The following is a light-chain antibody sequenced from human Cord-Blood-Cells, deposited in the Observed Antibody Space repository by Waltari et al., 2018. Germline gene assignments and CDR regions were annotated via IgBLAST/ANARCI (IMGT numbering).Light chain of an antibody. CDR3: QQYDNLPLT. Sequence: DIQMTQSPSSLSASVGDRVTITCQASQDISNYLNWYPQKPGKAPKSLIYEASNLETGVPSRFRGSGSGTDFTLTISSRQPEDIATYYCQQYDNLPLTFGGGTKVEIK. V-gene: IGKV1-33*01. CDR2: EAS. J-gene: IGKJ4*01. CDR1: QDISNY.